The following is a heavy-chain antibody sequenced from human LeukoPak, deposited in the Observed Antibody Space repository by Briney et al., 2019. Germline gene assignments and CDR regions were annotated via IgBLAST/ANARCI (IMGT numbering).Heavy chain of an antibody. D-gene: IGHD4-17*01. V-gene: IGHV3-21*01. CDR2: ISSSSSYI. J-gene: IGHJ4*02. Sequence: GGSLRLSCAASGFTFSSYSMNWVRQAPGKGLEWVSSISSSSSYIYYADSVKGRFTISRDNAKNSLYLQMNSLRAEDTAVYYCARNLMDYGDNNFDYWGQGTLVTVSS. CDR1: GFTFSSYS. CDR3: ARNLMDYGDNNFDY.